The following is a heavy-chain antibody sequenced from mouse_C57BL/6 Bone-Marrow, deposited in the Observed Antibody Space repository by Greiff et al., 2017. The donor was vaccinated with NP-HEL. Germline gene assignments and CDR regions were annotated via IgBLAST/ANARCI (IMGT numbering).Heavy chain of an antibody. Sequence: VQLQQSGAELVRPGASVKLSCTASGFTIKDDYMHWVKQRPEQGLEWIGWIDPENGDTEYASKFQGKATITADTSSNTAYLQLSSLTSEDTAVYYCTTFAMDYWGQGTSVTVSS. CDR3: TTFAMDY. V-gene: IGHV14-4*01. CDR1: GFTIKDDY. J-gene: IGHJ4*01. CDR2: IDPENGDT.